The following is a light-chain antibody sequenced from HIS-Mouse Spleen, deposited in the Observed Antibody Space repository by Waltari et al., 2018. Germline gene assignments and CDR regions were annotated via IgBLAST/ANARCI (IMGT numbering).Light chain of an antibody. V-gene: IGLV3-27*01. CDR2: KDS. J-gene: IGLJ2*01. CDR3: YSAADNNVV. Sequence: SYELTQPSSVSVSPGQTARTTCPGDVLAKKYARWFQQKPGQAPVLVIYKDSERPSGIPERFSGSSSGTTVTLTISGAQVEDEADYYCYSAADNNVVFGGGTKLTVL. CDR1: VLAKKY.